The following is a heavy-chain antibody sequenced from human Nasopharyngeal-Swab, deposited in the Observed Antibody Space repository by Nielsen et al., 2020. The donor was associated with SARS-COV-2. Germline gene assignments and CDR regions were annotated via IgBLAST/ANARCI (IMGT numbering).Heavy chain of an antibody. CDR2: IKEDGNEK. V-gene: IGHV3-7*01. CDR3: ARVSYSSGWDY. D-gene: IGHD6-19*01. Sequence: GGSLRLSCAASGFTFSNYCMSWVRQAPGKGLEWVANIKEDGNEKYYVDSVEGRFTISRDNAKNSLYLQMNSLRAEDTAVYYCARVSYSSGWDYWGQGTLVTVSS. J-gene: IGHJ4*02. CDR1: GFTFSNYC.